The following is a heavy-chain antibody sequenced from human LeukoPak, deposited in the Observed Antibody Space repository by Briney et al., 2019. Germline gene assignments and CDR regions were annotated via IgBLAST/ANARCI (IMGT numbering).Heavy chain of an antibody. Sequence: PSETLSLTCTVSGVSFSSYCWSWIRQPPGKGLEWVSSISGSGGSTYYADSVKGRFTISRDNSKNTLYLQMNSLRAEDTAVYYCAKDLTDGAGSYFEGDAFDIWGQGTMVTVSS. CDR1: GVSFSSYC. J-gene: IGHJ3*02. CDR2: ISGSGGST. CDR3: AKDLTDGAGSYFEGDAFDI. V-gene: IGHV3-23*01. D-gene: IGHD3-10*01.